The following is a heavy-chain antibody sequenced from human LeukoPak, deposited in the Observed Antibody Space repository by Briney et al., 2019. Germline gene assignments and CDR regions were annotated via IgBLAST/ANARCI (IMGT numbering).Heavy chain of an antibody. Sequence: SETLSLTCTVSGRSISTYYWTWLRQPPGKGLEWLGYIYYSGNTNYNPSLSSRVTISLDTSKSQFSLMLRSLTAADTAMYFCARRYTASPGERFDYWGQGILVTVSS. CDR2: IYYSGNT. J-gene: IGHJ4*02. CDR3: ARRYTASPGERFDY. CDR1: GRSISTYY. V-gene: IGHV4-59*08. D-gene: IGHD2-2*02.